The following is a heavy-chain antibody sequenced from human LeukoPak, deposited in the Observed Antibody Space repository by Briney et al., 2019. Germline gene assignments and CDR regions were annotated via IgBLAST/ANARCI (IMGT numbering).Heavy chain of an antibody. CDR3: ARDRLRWPKIDY. CDR1: GGSFSDYY. Sequence: SETLSLTCAVYGGSFSDYYWGWIRQPPGKGLEWIGSIYYSVTTYYNPSLKSRVTISVDTSKNQFSLKLNSVTAADTAVYYCARDRLRWPKIDYWGQGTLVTVSS. D-gene: IGHD4-23*01. J-gene: IGHJ4*02. CDR2: IYYSVTT. V-gene: IGHV4-34*01.